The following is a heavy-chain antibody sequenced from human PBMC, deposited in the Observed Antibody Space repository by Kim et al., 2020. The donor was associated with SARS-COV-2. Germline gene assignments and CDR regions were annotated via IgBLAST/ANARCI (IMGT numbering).Heavy chain of an antibody. J-gene: IGHJ4*02. V-gene: IGHV4-59*01. CDR2: IYYSGST. CDR3: AREWSAFDY. Sequence: SETLSLTCTVSGGSMSHYKWSWIRQPPGKGPEWIGYIYYSGSTNYNASLKSRVTISVDTSKNQFSLNLNSVTAVDTAVYYCAREWSAFDYWGQGTLVTVSS. D-gene: IGHD2-8*01. CDR1: GGSMSHYK.